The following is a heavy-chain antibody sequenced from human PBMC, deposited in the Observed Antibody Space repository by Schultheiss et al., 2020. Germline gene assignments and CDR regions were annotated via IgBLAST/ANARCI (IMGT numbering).Heavy chain of an antibody. CDR1: GFTFSSYA. CDR3: ARAPYSGYVMDV. J-gene: IGHJ6*02. V-gene: IGHV3-21*01. D-gene: IGHD5-12*01. Sequence: GGSLRLSCAASGFTFSSYAMSWVRQAPGKGLEWVSSISSSSSYIYYADSVKGRFTISRDNAKNSLYLQMNSLRAEDTAVYSCARAPYSGYVMDVWGQGTTVTVSS. CDR2: ISSSSSYI.